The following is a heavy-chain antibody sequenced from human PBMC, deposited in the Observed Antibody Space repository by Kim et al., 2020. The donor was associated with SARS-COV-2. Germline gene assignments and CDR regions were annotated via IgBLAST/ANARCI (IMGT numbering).Heavy chain of an antibody. CDR2: IYYSGST. V-gene: IGHV4-39*01. Sequence: SETLSLTCTVSGGSISSSSYYWGWIRQPPGKGLEWIGSIYYSGSTYYNPSLKSRVTISVDTSKNQFSLKLSSLTAADTAVYYCARHALLNNWNDALHNDYWGQGTLVTVSS. CDR3: ARHALLNNWNDALHNDY. J-gene: IGHJ4*02. CDR1: GGSISSSSYY. D-gene: IGHD1-1*01.